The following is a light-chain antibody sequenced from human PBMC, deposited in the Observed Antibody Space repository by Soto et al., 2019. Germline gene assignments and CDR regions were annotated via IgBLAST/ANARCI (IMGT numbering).Light chain of an antibody. CDR2: DAS. CDR1: QDISNY. V-gene: IGKV1-33*01. J-gene: IGKJ5*01. Sequence: DIEMTQSPSSLSASVGDRVTITCQASQDISNYLNWYQQKTGRAPNLLIYDASSLESGVSSRFSGSGSGTHFTFTISSLQPDDIATYYCLQYEDFPLTFGQGTRLDI. CDR3: LQYEDFPLT.